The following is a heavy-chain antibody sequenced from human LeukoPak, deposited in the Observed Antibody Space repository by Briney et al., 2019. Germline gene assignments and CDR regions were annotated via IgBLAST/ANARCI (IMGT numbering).Heavy chain of an antibody. CDR2: ISISSSYT. V-gene: IGHV3-11*06. D-gene: IGHD3-16*02. Sequence: GGSLSLSCAASGFTFSDYYMSWIRQAPGKGLEWVSYISISSSYTNYADSVKGRFTISRDNAKNSLYLQMNSLRAEDTAVYYCARDRTYYDYVWGSYPHDYWGQGTLVTVSS. J-gene: IGHJ4*02. CDR1: GFTFSDYY. CDR3: ARDRTYYDYVWGSYPHDY.